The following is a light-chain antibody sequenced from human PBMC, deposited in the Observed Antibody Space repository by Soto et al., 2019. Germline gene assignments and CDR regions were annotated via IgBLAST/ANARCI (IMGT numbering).Light chain of an antibody. J-gene: IGKJ5*01. CDR1: QSISNY. Sequence: DIQMTQSPSSLSASVGDRVTITCRASQSISNYLNWYQQKPGKAPKLLIYAASSLQGGVPSRFSGSGSGTDFTLTISSLQPEDFATYSCQQSYATPITFGQGTRLEIK. CDR3: QQSYATPIT. CDR2: AAS. V-gene: IGKV1-39*01.